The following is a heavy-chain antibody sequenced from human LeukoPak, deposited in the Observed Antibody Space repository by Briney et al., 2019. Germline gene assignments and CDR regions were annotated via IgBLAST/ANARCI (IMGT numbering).Heavy chain of an antibody. V-gene: IGHV3-21*01. CDR2: ISSSSSYI. D-gene: IGHD3-10*01. CDR3: ARGRSPVLLWFGELRSFDY. Sequence: NTGGSLRLSCAASGFTFSSYSMNWVRQAPGKGLEWVSSISSSSSYIYYADSVKGRFTISRDNAKNSLYLQMNSLRAEDTAVYYCARGRSPVLLWFGELRSFDYWGQGTLVTVSS. CDR1: GFTFSSYS. J-gene: IGHJ4*02.